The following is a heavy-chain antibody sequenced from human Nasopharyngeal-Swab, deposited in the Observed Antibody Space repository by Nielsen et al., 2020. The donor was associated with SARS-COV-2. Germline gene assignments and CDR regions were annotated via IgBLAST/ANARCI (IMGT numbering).Heavy chain of an antibody. J-gene: IGHJ4*02. V-gene: IGHV1-46*01. D-gene: IGHD2-15*01. CDR2: IDPTDGRT. CDR3: ARASRISGTCYFFDY. Sequence: ASEKVSCKASVYTFTKYHMHWVRQAPGQGLEWMGVIDPTDGRTNYKQKFKGRVTMTRFPSTSTVHQELNSLRSDDTAVYFCARASRISGTCYFFDYWGQGTLVTVSS. CDR1: VYTFTKYH.